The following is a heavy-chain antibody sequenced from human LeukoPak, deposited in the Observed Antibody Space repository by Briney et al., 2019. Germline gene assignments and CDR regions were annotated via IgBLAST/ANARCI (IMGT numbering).Heavy chain of an antibody. CDR2: INPNSGGT. CDR3: ARGTPRNQLLLYHFDY. J-gene: IGHJ4*02. Sequence: ASVKVSCKASGYTFTGYYMHWVRQAPGQGLEWMGWINPNSGGTNYAQKFQGWVTMTRDTSISTAYMELSRLRSDDTAVYYCARGTPRNQLLLYHFDYWGQGTLITVSS. CDR1: GYTFTGYY. D-gene: IGHD2-2*02. V-gene: IGHV1-2*04.